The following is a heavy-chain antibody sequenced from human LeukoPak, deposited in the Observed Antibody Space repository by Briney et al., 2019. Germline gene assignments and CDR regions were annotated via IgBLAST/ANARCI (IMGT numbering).Heavy chain of an antibody. Sequence: GRSLRLSCPASGFTFSRAWTRCARHAPGKWLVCLSRLNNDGSTTMCADSVKGRFTLSRDNAKTTLYLQMNSLRAEDTAVYYCARVSGPGMNEYFHLWGQGTLVTVSS. D-gene: IGHD3-10*01. CDR2: LNNDGSTT. CDR1: GFTFSRAW. CDR3: ARVSGPGMNEYFHL. J-gene: IGHJ1*01. V-gene: IGHV3-74*03.